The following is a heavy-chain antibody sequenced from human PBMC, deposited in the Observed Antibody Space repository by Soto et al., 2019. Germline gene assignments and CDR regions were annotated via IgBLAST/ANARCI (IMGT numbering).Heavy chain of an antibody. CDR3: ARGRDYGGNSRGYYFDY. CDR1: GGSISSYY. J-gene: IGHJ4*02. Sequence: QVQLQESGPGLVKPSETLSLTCTVSGGSISSYYWSWIRQPPGKGLEWIGYIYYSGSTNYNPSLKSRVTISVDTSKNQFSLKLSSVTAADTAVYYCARGRDYGGNSRGYYFDYWGQGTLVTVSS. V-gene: IGHV4-59*01. CDR2: IYYSGST. D-gene: IGHD4-17*01.